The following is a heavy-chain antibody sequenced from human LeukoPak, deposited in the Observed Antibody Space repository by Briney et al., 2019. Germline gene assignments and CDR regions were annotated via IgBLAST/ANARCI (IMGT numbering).Heavy chain of an antibody. V-gene: IGHV3-11*03. Sequence: PGGSLRLSCAASGFTFSDYYMSWIRQAPGKGLEWVSYISSSNTYTNYAGSVKGRFTISRDDAKNSLYLQMNSLRAEDTAVYYCARSRSYYPAYYWGQGTPVTVSS. J-gene: IGHJ4*02. CDR2: ISSSNTYT. D-gene: IGHD1-26*01. CDR3: ARSRSYYPAYY. CDR1: GFTFSDYY.